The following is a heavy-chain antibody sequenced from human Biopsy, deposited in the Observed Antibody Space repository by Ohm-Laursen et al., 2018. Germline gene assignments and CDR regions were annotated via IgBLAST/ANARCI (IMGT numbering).Heavy chain of an antibody. Sequence: SLRLSCAASGFTVSNNYMTWVRQAPGKGLEWVSLIYSGGDTRYAESVKGRFTISRDSSKNTLYLQMNSLRVEDTAVYYWPRGTSGVATIGRGQGTLVTVSS. D-gene: IGHD5-24*01. CDR2: IYSGGDT. J-gene: IGHJ4*02. CDR1: GFTVSNNY. V-gene: IGHV3-66*01. CDR3: PRGTSGVATIG.